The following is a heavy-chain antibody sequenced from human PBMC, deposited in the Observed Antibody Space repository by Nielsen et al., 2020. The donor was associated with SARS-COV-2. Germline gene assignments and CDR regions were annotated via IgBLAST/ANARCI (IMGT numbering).Heavy chain of an antibody. J-gene: IGHJ4*02. V-gene: IGHV3-33*01. Sequence: SLRLSCRASGLIFGTYGMHWVRQAPGKGLEWVAGIWYDGSNENYAESVKGRFTISRDNSKNTLFLQMDSLTADDTAVYYCARLSNFWSGYNDYWGQGTLVIVSS. CDR1: GLIFGTYG. CDR3: ARLSNFWSGYNDY. D-gene: IGHD3-3*01. CDR2: IWYDGSNE.